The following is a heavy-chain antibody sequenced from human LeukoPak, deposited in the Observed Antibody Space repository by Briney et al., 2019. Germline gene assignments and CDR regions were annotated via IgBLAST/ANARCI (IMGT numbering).Heavy chain of an antibody. J-gene: IGHJ3*02. D-gene: IGHD3-22*01. CDR3: ASSFYDSSGYYYVGAFDI. V-gene: IGHV1-69*01. CDR1: GGTFSSYA. Sequence: SVKVSCKASGGTFSSYAISWVRQAPGQGLEWMGGIIPIFDTANYAQKFQGRVTITADESTSTTYMELSSLRSEDTAVYYCASSFYDSSGYYYVGAFDIWGQGTMVTVSS. CDR2: IIPIFDTA.